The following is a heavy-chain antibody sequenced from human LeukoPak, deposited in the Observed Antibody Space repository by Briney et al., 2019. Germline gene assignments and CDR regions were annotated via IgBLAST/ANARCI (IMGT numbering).Heavy chain of an antibody. V-gene: IGHV1-2*02. J-gene: IGHJ3*02. Sequence: GASVKVSCKASGYTFIGYYLHWLRQAPGQGPEWMGWINPNSGGTNYSEEFQGRVTMTRDTSISTAYMELSRLRSDDTAVYYCARGSGYDFRAFDIWGQGTMVTVSS. CDR2: INPNSGGT. D-gene: IGHD5-12*01. CDR1: GYTFIGYY. CDR3: ARGSGYDFRAFDI.